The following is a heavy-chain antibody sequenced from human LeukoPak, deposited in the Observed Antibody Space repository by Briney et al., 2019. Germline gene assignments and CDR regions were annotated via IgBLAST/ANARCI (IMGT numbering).Heavy chain of an antibody. CDR1: GFTFSSYD. CDR3: ARARGSGSYAEFDY. D-gene: IGHD3-10*01. Sequence: PGGSLRLSCAASGFTFSSYDMHWVRQATGKGLEWVSAIGTAGDTYYPGSVKGRFTISRENAKNSLYLQMNSLRAGDTAVYYCARARGSGSYAEFDYWGQETLVTVSS. V-gene: IGHV3-13*01. CDR2: IGTAGDT. J-gene: IGHJ4*02.